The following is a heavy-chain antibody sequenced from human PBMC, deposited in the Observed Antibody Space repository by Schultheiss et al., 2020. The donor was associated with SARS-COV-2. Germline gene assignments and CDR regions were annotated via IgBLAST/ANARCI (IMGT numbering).Heavy chain of an antibody. CDR3: ARGRSHGPQGRSFFDY. J-gene: IGHJ4*02. CDR2: IYSDGNT. V-gene: IGHV3-53*01. D-gene: IGHD3-16*01. CDR1: GFTFSNSA. Sequence: GGSLRLSCITSGFTFSNSAMHWVRQAPGKGLEWVSLIYSDGNTYYADSVKGRFTISRDNSKNALYLQMNSLRAEDTALYYCARGRSHGPQGRSFFDYWGQGTLVTVSS.